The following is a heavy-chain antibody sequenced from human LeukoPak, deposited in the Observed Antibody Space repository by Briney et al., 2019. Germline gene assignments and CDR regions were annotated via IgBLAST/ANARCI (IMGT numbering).Heavy chain of an antibody. V-gene: IGHV3-23*01. CDR3: AKRRAVAGTRGFDY. D-gene: IGHD6-19*01. CDR2: ISGGGCST. CDR1: GFTFSSYA. Sequence: GVSLRLSCAACGFTFSSYAMSGVRQAPGTGREGVSGISGGGCSTYYADSVKGRFPISSDNSKKTVYLQMSSLRAEDTAVYYCAKRRAVAGTRGFDYWGQGTLVTVSS. J-gene: IGHJ4*02.